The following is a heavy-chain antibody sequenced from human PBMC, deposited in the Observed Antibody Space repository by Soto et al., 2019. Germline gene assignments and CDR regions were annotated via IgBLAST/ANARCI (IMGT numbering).Heavy chain of an antibody. D-gene: IGHD3-16*02. CDR3: ARDRLRLGELSHDAFDI. CDR1: GGSVSSGSYY. CDR2: IYYSGST. J-gene: IGHJ3*02. Sequence: SETLSLTCTVSGGSVSSGSYYWSWIRQPPGKGLEWIGYIYYSGSTNYNPSLKSRVTISVDTSKNQFSLKLSSVTAADTAVYYCARDRLRLGELSHDAFDIWGQGTMVT. V-gene: IGHV4-61*01.